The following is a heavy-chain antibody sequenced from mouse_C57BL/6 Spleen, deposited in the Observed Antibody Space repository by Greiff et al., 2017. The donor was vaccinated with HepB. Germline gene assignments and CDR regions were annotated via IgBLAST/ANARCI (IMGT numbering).Heavy chain of an antibody. J-gene: IGHJ3*01. D-gene: IGHD2-4*01. V-gene: IGHV10-1*01. CDR3: VSYDYDVGFAY. Sequence: EVHLVESGGGLVQPKGSLKLSCAASGFSFNTYAMNWVRQATGKGLEWVARISSKSNNYATYYADSVKDRFTISRDDSESMLYLQMNNLKTEDTAMYYCVSYDYDVGFAYWGQGTLVTVSA. CDR2: ISSKSNNYAT. CDR1: GFSFNTYA.